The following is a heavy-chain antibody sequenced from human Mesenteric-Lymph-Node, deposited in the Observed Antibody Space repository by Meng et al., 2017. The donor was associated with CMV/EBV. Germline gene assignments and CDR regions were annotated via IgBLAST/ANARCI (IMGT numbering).Heavy chain of an antibody. D-gene: IGHD3-3*01. CDR3: ARHHDFWSGYLPFDY. Sequence: GGSLRLSCAASGFTFISYWMHWVRQAPGRGLVWVSRINPDGSTTYYADSVKGRFTISRDNAKNTVYLQMNSLRAEDTAVYYCARHHDFWSGYLPFDYWGQGTLVTVSS. CDR2: INPDGSTT. CDR1: GFTFISYW. V-gene: IGHV3-74*01. J-gene: IGHJ4*02.